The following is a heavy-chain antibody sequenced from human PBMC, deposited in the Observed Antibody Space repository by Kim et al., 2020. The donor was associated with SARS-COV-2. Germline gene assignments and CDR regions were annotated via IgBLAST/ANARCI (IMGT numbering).Heavy chain of an antibody. CDR3: ASHSGAGLTGYYLYFETNWFDP. Sequence: GGSLRLSCAASGFTFSDYYMSWIRQAPGKGLEWVSYISSSGSTIYYADSVKGRFTISRDNAKNSLYLQMNSLRAEDTAVYYCASHSGAGLTGYYLYFETNWFDPWGQGTLVTVSS. CDR1: GFTFSDYY. V-gene: IGHV3-11*04. J-gene: IGHJ5*02. CDR2: ISSSGSTI. D-gene: IGHD3-9*01.